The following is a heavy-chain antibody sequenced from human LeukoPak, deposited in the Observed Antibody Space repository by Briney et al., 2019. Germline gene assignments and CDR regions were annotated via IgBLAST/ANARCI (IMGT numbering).Heavy chain of an antibody. CDR3: ARSIIGTRSKFDY. CDR2: ISYSGSA. CDR1: GGSISTYY. J-gene: IGHJ4*02. V-gene: IGHV4-59*08. D-gene: IGHD1/OR15-1a*01. Sequence: SETLSLTCTVSGGSISTYYWSWIRQPPGKGLEWIGYISYSGSANYNPSLKSRVTISLDTSKNQFALKLSSVTAADTAVYYCARSIIGTRSKFDYWGQGTLVTVSS.